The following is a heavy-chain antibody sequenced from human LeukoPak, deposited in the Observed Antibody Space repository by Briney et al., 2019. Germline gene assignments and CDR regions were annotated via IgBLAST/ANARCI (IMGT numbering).Heavy chain of an antibody. V-gene: IGHV3-30*02. D-gene: IGHD1-26*01. CDR1: GFTFSNYD. CDR2: IRYDGSNK. Sequence: GGSLRLSCAASGFTFSNYDMHWVRQAPGKGLEWVAFIRYDGSNKYYAGSVKGRFTISRDNSKNTLYLQMNSLRAEDTAVYYCARDFFGGSYSFFDYWGQGTLVTVSS. J-gene: IGHJ4*02. CDR3: ARDFFGGSYSFFDY.